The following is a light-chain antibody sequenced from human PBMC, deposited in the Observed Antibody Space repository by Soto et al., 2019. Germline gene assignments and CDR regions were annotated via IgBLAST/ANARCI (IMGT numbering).Light chain of an antibody. CDR3: SSYAGNYKLI. CDR2: EVS. CDR1: SSDIGGYNY. V-gene: IGLV2-8*01. J-gene: IGLJ2*01. Sequence: QSALTQPPSASGSPGQSVTISCTGTSSDIGGYNYVSWYQQHPGRAPKLIISEVSRRPSGVPDRFSGSRSGNTASLTVSGLQAEDEADYYCSSYAGNYKLIFGGGTKVTVL.